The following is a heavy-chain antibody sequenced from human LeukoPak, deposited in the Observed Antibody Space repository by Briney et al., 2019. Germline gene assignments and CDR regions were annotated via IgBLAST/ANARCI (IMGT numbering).Heavy chain of an antibody. CDR2: ISSSGNTI. J-gene: IGHJ6*02. V-gene: IGHV3-11*01. CDR1: GFTFSDYY. D-gene: IGHD5-18*01. CDR3: AKDTGYSHGYSAMDV. Sequence: GGSLRLSCAASGFTFSDYYMTWIRQAPGKGLEWVSYISSSGNTIYYADSVKGRFTISRDNAKNSLYLQMKSLRVEDTALYYCAKDTGYSHGYSAMDVWGQGTTVTVSS.